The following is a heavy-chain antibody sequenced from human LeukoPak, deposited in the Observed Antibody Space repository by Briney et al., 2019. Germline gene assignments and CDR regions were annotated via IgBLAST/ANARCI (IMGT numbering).Heavy chain of an antibody. V-gene: IGHV4-34*01. CDR1: GESFSAYF. D-gene: IGHD2-15*01. CDR3: ESRSLTLAAARCFDD. Sequence: SETLSLTCAVRGESFSAYFWSWIRQVPGKGLEWIGEIDHRGVSTYNPSLKSRATMLVDTSNNHFSPSLTSVTAADTATYYCESRSLTLAAARCFDDWGQGTVVTVSS. J-gene: IGHJ4*03. CDR2: IDHRGVS.